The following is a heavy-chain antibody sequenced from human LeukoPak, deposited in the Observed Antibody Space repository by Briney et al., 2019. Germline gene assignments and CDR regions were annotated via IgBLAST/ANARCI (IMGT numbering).Heavy chain of an antibody. CDR1: GFTFSSYW. V-gene: IGHV3-7*01. D-gene: IGHD2-2*02. CDR3: ARDRDCSSTSCYNYYYYMDV. J-gene: IGHJ6*03. CDR2: IKQDGSEK. Sequence: GSLRPSCAASGFTFSSYWMSWVRQAPGKGLEWVANIKQDGSEKYYVDSVKVRFTISRDNAKNSLYLQMNSLRAEDTAVYYCARDRDCSSTSCYNYYYYMDVWGKGTTVTASS.